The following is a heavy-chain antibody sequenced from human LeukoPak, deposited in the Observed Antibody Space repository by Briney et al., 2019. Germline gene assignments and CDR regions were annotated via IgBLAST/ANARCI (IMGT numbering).Heavy chain of an antibody. D-gene: IGHD4-17*01. CDR2: IYYSGST. CDR3: ARGIFTVNDY. V-gene: IGHV4-61*01. CDR1: GGSVSSGSYY. J-gene: IGHJ4*02. Sequence: SETLSLTCTVSGGSVSSGSYYWSWIRQPPGKGLEWIGYIYYSGSTNYNPSLKSRVTISVDTSKNQFSLKLSSVTAADTAVYYCARGIFTVNDYWGQGTLVTVSS.